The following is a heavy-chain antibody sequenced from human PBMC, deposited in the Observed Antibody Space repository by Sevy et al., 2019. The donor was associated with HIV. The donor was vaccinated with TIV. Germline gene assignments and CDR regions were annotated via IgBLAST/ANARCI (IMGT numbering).Heavy chain of an antibody. CDR3: ARSRVWFEELS. CDR1: GESVNNAAYY. J-gene: IGHJ4*02. Sequence: SETLSLTCTVSGESVNNAAYYWNWIRQSPGKGLEWVGYIYYSGNTYYNPSLNDRLDMSIDPSKNEFSLLMHSVTAADTAVYYCARSRVWFEELSWGQGILVTVSS. V-gene: IGHV4-30-4*01. D-gene: IGHD3-10*01. CDR2: IYYSGNT.